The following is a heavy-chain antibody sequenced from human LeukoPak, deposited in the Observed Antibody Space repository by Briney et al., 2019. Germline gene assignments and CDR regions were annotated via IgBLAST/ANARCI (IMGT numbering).Heavy chain of an antibody. D-gene: IGHD3-22*01. CDR2: IRGSGGRT. CDR1: RFTFSSDG. J-gene: IGHJ5*02. Sequence: RGSLRLSCAAPRFTFSSDGMSSVPQAPGKGLEWVSAIRGSGGRTYYADSVKGRFTISRDNSKNTLYLQMDSLRVEDTAVYYCATGSSFISGYSYNWFDPWGQGTLVTVSS. V-gene: IGHV3-23*01. CDR3: ATGSSFISGYSYNWFDP.